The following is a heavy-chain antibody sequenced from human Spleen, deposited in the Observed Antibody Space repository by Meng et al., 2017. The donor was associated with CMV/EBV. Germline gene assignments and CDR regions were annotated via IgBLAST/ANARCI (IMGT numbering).Heavy chain of an antibody. D-gene: IGHD2-15*01. CDR2: ISYDGSNK. CDR1: GFPLGNFG. Sequence: GESLKISCAASGFPLGNFGLHWVRQAPGKGLEWVAVISYDGSNKYYADSVKGRFTISRDNSKNTLYLQMNSLRAEDTAVYYCARELGYCSGGSCYSRRYYFDYWGQGTLVTVSS. V-gene: IGHV3-30*19. CDR3: ARELGYCSGGSCYSRRYYFDY. J-gene: IGHJ4*02.